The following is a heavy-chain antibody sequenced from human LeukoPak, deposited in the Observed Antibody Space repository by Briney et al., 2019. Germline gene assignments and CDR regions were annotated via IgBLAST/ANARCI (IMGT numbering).Heavy chain of an antibody. J-gene: IGHJ4*02. V-gene: IGHV4-38-2*02. CDR3: ARGRDSFGY. CDR2: SYHSGGT. CDR1: GYSIRSGYY. D-gene: IGHD3-10*01. Sequence: SETLSLTCTVSGYSIRSGYYWAWIRQPPGKGLEWIGSSYHSGGTDYNPSLKSRITISVDTSKNQFSLKLSSVTAADTAVYYCARGRDSFGYWGQGTLVTVSS.